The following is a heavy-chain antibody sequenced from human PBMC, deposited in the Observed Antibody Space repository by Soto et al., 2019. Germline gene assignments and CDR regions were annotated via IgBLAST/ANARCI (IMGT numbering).Heavy chain of an antibody. CDR3: ARPRSGSYRLDYYGMDV. CDR2: IYPGDSDS. CDR1: GYSFASYW. J-gene: IGHJ6*02. D-gene: IGHD3-10*01. V-gene: IGHV5-51*01. Sequence: PGESLKISCKGSGYSFASYWIAWLRQMPVKGLEWMGIIYPGDSDSRYSPSFQGQVTISADKSISTAYLQWNSLKASDTAIYYCARPRSGSYRLDYYGMDVWGQGTTVTVSS.